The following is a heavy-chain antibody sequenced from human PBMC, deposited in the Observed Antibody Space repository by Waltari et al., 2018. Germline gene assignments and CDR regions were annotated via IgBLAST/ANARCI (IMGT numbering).Heavy chain of an antibody. CDR3: VRSYTASPMDV. CDR1: GFDFNAHY. J-gene: IGHJ6*02. V-gene: IGHV3-72*01. Sequence: EVQVVASGGDLVQPGGCLRLSCAGPGFDFNAHYIDWVRQAPGKGLEWLCLTRNKENSYTTVYASSVKGRFTISRDDSKNLAYLQMNSLGIDDTAIYYCVRSYTASPMDVWGQGTTVTVSS. CDR2: TRNKENSYTT. D-gene: IGHD2-2*02.